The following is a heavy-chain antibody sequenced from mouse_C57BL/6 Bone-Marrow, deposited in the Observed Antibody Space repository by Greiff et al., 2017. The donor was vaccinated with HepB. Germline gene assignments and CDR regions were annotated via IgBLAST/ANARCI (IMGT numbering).Heavy chain of an antibody. J-gene: IGHJ3*01. V-gene: IGHV5-9-1*02. D-gene: IGHD1-1*01. CDR1: GFTFSSYA. CDR2: ISSGGDYI. CDR3: TRARDYGSSFAY. Sequence: EVKLVESGEGLVKPGGSLKLSCAASGFTFSSYAMSWVRQTPEKRLEWVAYISSGGDYIYYADTVKGRFTISRDNARNTLYLQMSSLKSEDTAMYYCTRARDYGSSFAYWGQGTLVTVSA.